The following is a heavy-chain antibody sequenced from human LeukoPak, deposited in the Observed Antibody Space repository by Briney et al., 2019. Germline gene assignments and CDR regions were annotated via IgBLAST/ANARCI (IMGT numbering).Heavy chain of an antibody. CDR2: IYYRGST. D-gene: IGHD3-10*01. CDR3: ARGPGGNWFDP. CDR1: GGSISSGGYY. J-gene: IGHJ5*02. V-gene: IGHV4-31*03. Sequence: SETLSLTCTVSGGSISSGGYYWSWIRQHPGKGLEWIGYIYYRGSTYYNPSLKSRVTISVDTSKNQFSLKLSSVTAANTAVYYCARGPGGNWFDPWGQGTLVTVSS.